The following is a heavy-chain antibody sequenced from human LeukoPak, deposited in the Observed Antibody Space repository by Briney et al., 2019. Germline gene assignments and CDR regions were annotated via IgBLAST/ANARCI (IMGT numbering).Heavy chain of an antibody. J-gene: IGHJ3*02. CDR3: ARNHYYASGSSDI. Sequence: GGCLGLSRAGSVYCFGSYSMNWVTQAPGKRLECVTSISSSSVYMYYVVSVKGRFTISKDNAKNSLYLQMTSLRGEDTAMYYCARNHYYASGSSDIWGLGTRVTVSS. D-gene: IGHD3-10*01. V-gene: IGHV3-21*01. CDR1: VYCFGSYS. CDR2: ISSSSVYM.